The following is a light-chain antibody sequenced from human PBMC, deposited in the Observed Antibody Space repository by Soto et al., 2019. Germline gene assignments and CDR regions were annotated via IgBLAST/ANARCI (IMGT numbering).Light chain of an antibody. Sequence: QSALTQPASVSGSPGQSITISCTGTSSDVGGYNYVSWYQQHPGKAPKLMIYDVSNRPSGVSNRFSGSKSGNTASLTISGLQAEAEADYYCSSYTSSIVVFGGGTKVTVL. CDR3: SSYTSSIVV. J-gene: IGLJ2*01. V-gene: IGLV2-14*01. CDR1: SSDVGGYNY. CDR2: DVS.